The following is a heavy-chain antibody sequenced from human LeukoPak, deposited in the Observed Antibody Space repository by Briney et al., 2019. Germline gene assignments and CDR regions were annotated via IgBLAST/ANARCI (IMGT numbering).Heavy chain of an antibody. Sequence: GRSLRLSCAASGFTFSSYGMHWVRQAPGKGLEWVSAISGSGGSTYYADSVKGRFTISRDNSKNTLYLQMNSLRAEGTAVYYCARTRITMVRGVNHPHYYYYGMDVWGQGTTVTVSS. CDR2: ISGSGGST. D-gene: IGHD3-10*01. V-gene: IGHV3-23*01. CDR3: ARTRITMVRGVNHPHYYYYGMDV. J-gene: IGHJ6*02. CDR1: GFTFSSYG.